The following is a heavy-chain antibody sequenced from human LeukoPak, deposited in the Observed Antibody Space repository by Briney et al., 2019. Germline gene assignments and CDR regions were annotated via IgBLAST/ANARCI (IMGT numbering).Heavy chain of an antibody. V-gene: IGHV3-21*04. Sequence: GGSLRLSCAASGFTFSSYSMNWVRQAPGKGLEWVSSISSSSSYIYYADSVKGRFTISRDNSKNTLYLQMNSLRAEDTAVYYCAKDSTYSAVAGTSYWGQGTLVTVSS. D-gene: IGHD6-19*01. J-gene: IGHJ4*02. CDR1: GFTFSSYS. CDR3: AKDSTYSAVAGTSY. CDR2: ISSSSSYI.